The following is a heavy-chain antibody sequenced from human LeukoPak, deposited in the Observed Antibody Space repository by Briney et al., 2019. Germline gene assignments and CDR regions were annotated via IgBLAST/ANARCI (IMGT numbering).Heavy chain of an antibody. CDR2: ISGSGGST. J-gene: IGHJ4*02. Sequence: QTGGSLRLSCAASGFTFSSYAMSWVRQAPGKGLEWVSAISGSGGSTYYADSVKGRFTISRDNSKNTLYLQMNSLRAEDTAVYYCAKSAWYYYDSSGYLSDYWGQGTLVTVSS. CDR3: AKSAWYYYDSSGYLSDY. V-gene: IGHV3-23*01. D-gene: IGHD3-22*01. CDR1: GFTFSSYA.